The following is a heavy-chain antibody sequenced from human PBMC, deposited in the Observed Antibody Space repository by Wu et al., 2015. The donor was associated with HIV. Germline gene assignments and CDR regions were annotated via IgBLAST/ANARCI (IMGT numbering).Heavy chain of an antibody. D-gene: IGHD3-22*01. J-gene: IGHJ1*01. CDR2: ISAQNGNT. Sequence: QVQLVQSGAEVKKPGASVKVSCKASGYTFTGYYMHWVRQAPGEGLEWMGWISAQNGNTKYAQKFQGRVTMTTETSSSTAYMELRSLRSDDTAVYFCARGHYYDTSSSPVYWGPGTRVTVS. V-gene: IGHV1-18*04. CDR1: GYTFTGYY. CDR3: ARGHYYDTSSSPVY.